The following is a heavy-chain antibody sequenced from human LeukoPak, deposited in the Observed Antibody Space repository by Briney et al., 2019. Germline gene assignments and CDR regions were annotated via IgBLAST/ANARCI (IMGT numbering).Heavy chain of an antibody. J-gene: IGHJ3*02. Sequence: SETLALTCTVSGGSISSYYWSWIRQPPGKGLEWIGYIYYSGSTSYNPSLKSRVTILVDTSKNQFSLKLSSVTAADTAVYYCARHERDASLDHALDIWGQGTMVTVSS. CDR1: GGSISSYY. D-gene: IGHD5-24*01. CDR3: ARHERDASLDHALDI. V-gene: IGHV4-59*08. CDR2: IYYSGST.